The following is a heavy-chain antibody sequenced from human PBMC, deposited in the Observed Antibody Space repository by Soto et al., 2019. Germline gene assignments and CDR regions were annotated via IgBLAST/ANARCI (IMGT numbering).Heavy chain of an antibody. CDR3: ARDQEAGSFFPYYYGMDV. J-gene: IGHJ6*02. CDR1: GFTFSRYG. CDR2: ISSSGSTI. Sequence: GGSLRLSCATSGFTFSRYGMNWVRQAPGKGLEWVSYISSSGSTIYYADSVKGRFTISRDNAKNSLYLQMDSLRAEDTAVYYCARDQEAGSFFPYYYGMDVWGQGTTVTVSS. D-gene: IGHD6-13*01. V-gene: IGHV3-48*03.